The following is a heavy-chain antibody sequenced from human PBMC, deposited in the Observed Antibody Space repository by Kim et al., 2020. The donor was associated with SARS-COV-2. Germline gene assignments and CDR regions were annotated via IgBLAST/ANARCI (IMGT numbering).Heavy chain of an antibody. V-gene: IGHV4-4*09. D-gene: IGHD5-12*01. Sequence: NPALKSRVTIAVDTAKNQFSLKLSSVTAADTAVYYCASALRGGSYYFDYWGQGTLVTVSS. J-gene: IGHJ4*02. CDR3: ASALRGGSYYFDY.